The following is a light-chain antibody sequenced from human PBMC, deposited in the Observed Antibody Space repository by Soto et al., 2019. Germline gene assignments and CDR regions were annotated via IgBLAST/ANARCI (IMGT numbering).Light chain of an antibody. CDR2: DVG. CDR1: SSDVGGYNY. V-gene: IGLV2-14*01. CDR3: SSYTTISTYV. Sequence: QSALTQPASVSGSPGQSITISCTGTSSDVGGYNYVSWYQQHPGKAPKLMIYDVGNRPSGVSNRFSGSKSVNTASLTISGLQAEDEADYYCSSYTTISTYVFGTGTQLTVL. J-gene: IGLJ1*01.